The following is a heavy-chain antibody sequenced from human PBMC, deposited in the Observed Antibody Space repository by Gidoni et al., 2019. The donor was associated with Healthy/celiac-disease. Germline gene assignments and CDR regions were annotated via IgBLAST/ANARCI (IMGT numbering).Heavy chain of an antibody. CDR3: AKDSRVVGIAARHDY. CDR1: GFTFSSYA. D-gene: IGHD6-6*01. Sequence: EVQLLESGGGLVQPGGSLRLSCAASGFTFSSYAMSWVRQAPGKGLEWVSAISGSGCSTYYADSVKGRFTISRDNSKNTLDLEMNSLRAEDTAVYYCAKDSRVVGIAARHDYWGQGTLVTVSS. CDR2: ISGSGCST. J-gene: IGHJ4*02. V-gene: IGHV3-23*01.